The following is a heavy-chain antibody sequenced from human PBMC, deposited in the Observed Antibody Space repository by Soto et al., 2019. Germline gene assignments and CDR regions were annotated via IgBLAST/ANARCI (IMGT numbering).Heavy chain of an antibody. Sequence: SETLSLTCTVAGGSISSYYWSWIRQPPGKGLEWIGYIYYSGSTNYNPSLKSRVTISVDTSKNQFSLKLSSVTAADTAVYYCARDSSSSEFDYWGQGTLVTVSS. D-gene: IGHD6-6*01. J-gene: IGHJ4*02. V-gene: IGHV4-59*01. CDR1: GGSISSYY. CDR3: ARDSSSSEFDY. CDR2: IYYSGST.